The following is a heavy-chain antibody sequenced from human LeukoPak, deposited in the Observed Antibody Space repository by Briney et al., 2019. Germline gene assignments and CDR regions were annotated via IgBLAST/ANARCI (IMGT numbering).Heavy chain of an antibody. CDR2: IWYGGSNK. CDR1: GFTFSSYG. D-gene: IGHD6-13*01. CDR3: ARDIAAAGTFKGEAFDI. J-gene: IGHJ3*02. Sequence: PGGSLRLSCAASGFTFSSYGMHWVRQAPGKGLEWVAVIWYGGSNKYYADSVKGRFTISRDNSKNTLYLQMNSLRAEDTAVYYCARDIAAAGTFKGEAFDIWGQGTMVTVSS. V-gene: IGHV3-33*08.